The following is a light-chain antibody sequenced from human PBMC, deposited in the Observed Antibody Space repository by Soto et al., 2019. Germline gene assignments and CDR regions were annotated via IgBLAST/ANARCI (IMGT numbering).Light chain of an antibody. V-gene: IGKV1-5*03. Sequence: DLQMTQSPSTLSSSLGDSVTITCRASQSISSWLAWYQQKTGKAPKILIYKASSLESGVPSRLSGRGSGTELTLTISRLQPDDFATYYCQKYNSYSGTCGQGTKVDIK. J-gene: IGKJ1*01. CDR3: QKYNSYSGT. CDR2: KAS. CDR1: QSISSW.